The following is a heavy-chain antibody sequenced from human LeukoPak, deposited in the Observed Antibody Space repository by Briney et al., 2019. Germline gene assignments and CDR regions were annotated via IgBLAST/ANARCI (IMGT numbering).Heavy chain of an antibody. J-gene: IGHJ4*02. D-gene: IGHD3-3*02. CDR3: AKAFLELFVRAPFDY. CDR2: ISRSGDST. V-gene: IGHV3-23*01. Sequence: PGGSLRLSCAASGFTFSNYAMNWVRQAPGKGLEWVSGISRSGDSTYYADSVKGRFTIFRDNSKNTLYLQMNSLRAEDTALYYCAKAFLELFVRAPFDYWGQGTLVTVSS. CDR1: GFTFSNYA.